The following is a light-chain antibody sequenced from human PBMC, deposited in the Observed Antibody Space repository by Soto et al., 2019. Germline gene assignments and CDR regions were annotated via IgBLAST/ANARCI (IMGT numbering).Light chain of an antibody. J-gene: IGKJ2*01. Sequence: DIQMTQSPSSLSASVGDRVTITCRASQSTSNYVNWYQQKPGKAPKLLIYAASSLQSGVPSRFSGSWAGTDDFTLTISHLHPEDFATYYCHQSYITPYTFGQGTTLEI. CDR3: HQSYITPYT. V-gene: IGKV1-39*01. CDR1: QSTSNY. CDR2: AAS.